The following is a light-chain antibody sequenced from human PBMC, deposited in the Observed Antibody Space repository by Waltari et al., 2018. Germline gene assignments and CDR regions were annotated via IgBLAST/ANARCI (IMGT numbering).Light chain of an antibody. V-gene: IGLV1-47*01. Sequence: QSVLTQPPSASGTPGQRVTIPFSGSSSNLGSHYVYWYQQLPGTAPQLLIYRNTQRRSGVPDRFSGSKSGTSASLAISGLRSEDEADYYCAAWDDSLSGPWVFGGGTKLTVL. CDR2: RNT. CDR1: SSNLGSHY. J-gene: IGLJ3*02. CDR3: AAWDDSLSGPWV.